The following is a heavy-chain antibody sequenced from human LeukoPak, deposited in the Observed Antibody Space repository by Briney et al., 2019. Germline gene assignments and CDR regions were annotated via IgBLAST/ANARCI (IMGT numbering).Heavy chain of an antibody. J-gene: IGHJ4*02. V-gene: IGHV5-51*01. CDR2: IYPGDSDT. CDR3: ARQLYSSGWYGQSKPFDF. CDR1: GYSFTSYW. D-gene: IGHD6-19*01. Sequence: GEALKISCKGSGYSFTSYWIGWVRQMPGKGVEWMGIIYPGDSDTRYSPSFQGKVTISADKSISTAFLQWSSLKASDAAMYYCARQLYSSGWYGQSKPFDFWGQGTLVTVSS.